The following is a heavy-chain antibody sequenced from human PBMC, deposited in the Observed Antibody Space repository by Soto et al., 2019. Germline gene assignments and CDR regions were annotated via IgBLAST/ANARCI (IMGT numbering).Heavy chain of an antibody. CDR2: ISSSGSTI. V-gene: IGHV3-48*03. Sequence: PGGSLRLSCAASGFTFSSYEMNWVRQAPGKGLEWVSYISSSGSTIYYADSVKGRFTISRDNAKNSLYLQMNSLRAEYTAVYYCAALLVVPAAGRGSNWFDPWGQGTLVTVSS. CDR3: AALLVVPAAGRGSNWFDP. D-gene: IGHD2-2*01. J-gene: IGHJ5*02. CDR1: GFTFSSYE.